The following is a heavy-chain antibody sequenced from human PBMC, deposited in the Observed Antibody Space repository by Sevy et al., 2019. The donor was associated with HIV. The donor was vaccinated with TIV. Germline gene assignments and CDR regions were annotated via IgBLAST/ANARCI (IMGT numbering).Heavy chain of an antibody. D-gene: IGHD3-3*01. CDR3: ARDRYDFWSGYYYYYGMDV. CDR2: INPNSGGT. V-gene: IGHV1-2*02. J-gene: IGHJ6*02. CDR1: GYTFTGYY. Sequence: ASVMVSCKASGYTFTGYYMHWVRQAPGQGLEWMGWINPNSGGTNYAQKFQGRVTMTRDTSISTAYMELCRLRSDDTAVYYCARDRYDFWSGYYYYYGMDVWGQGTTVTVSS.